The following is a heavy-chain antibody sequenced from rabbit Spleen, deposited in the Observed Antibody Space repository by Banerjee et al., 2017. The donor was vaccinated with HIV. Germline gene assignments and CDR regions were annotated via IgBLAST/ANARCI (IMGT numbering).Heavy chain of an antibody. J-gene: IGHJ6*01. D-gene: IGHD1-1*01. Sequence: QSLEETGGGLVQPGGSLTLSCKASGFDFSSYYMSWVRQAPGKGLEWIGCFDPVFGGTYYASWVNGQFTISSHNAQNTLYLQLDSLTAADTATYFCARDTSSSFSSYGMDLWGPGTLVTVS. CDR1: GFDFSSYY. CDR3: ARDTSSSFSSYGMDL. V-gene: IGHV1S7*01. CDR2: FDPVFGGT.